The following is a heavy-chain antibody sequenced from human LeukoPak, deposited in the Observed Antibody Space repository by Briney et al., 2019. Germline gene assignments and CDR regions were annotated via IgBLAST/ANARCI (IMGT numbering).Heavy chain of an antibody. CDR1: GFTFSNYD. Sequence: GGSLRLSCAASGFTFSNYDMNWVRQAPGKGLEWVSYISSSSSTIYYADSVKGRFTISRDNAKNSLYLQMNSLRAEDTAVYYCARELRYFDWLFDPWGQGTLVTVSS. V-gene: IGHV3-48*04. J-gene: IGHJ5*02. CDR3: ARELRYFDWLFDP. D-gene: IGHD3-9*01. CDR2: ISSSSSTI.